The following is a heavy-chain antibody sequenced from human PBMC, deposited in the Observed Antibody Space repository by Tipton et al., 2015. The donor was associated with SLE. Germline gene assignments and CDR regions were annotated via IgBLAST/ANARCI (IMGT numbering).Heavy chain of an antibody. CDR2: IYYSGNT. CDR3: ARDPRRDYGGQTAPES. D-gene: IGHD4-23*01. J-gene: IGHJ5*02. V-gene: IGHV4-59*12. CDR1: GASIGSYY. Sequence: TLSLTCTVSGASIGSYYWSWIRQPPGKGLEWIGYIYYSGNTNYNPSLKNRVTISVDTSKNQFSLRLSSVTAADTAVYYCARDPRRDYGGQTAPESWGQGTLVTVSS.